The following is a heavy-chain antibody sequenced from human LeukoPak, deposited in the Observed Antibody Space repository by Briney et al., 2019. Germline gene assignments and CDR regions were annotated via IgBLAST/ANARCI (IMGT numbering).Heavy chain of an antibody. V-gene: IGHV1-2*02. Sequence: GASVKASCKPSGYTFTGYYMHWVRQAPGPGLESMGWINPKTGGTSYAQKFQGRVTMTRDTSISTVNMELSRLTSDDTAVYYCARATAENDHWGQGTLVTVSS. J-gene: IGHJ4*02. CDR2: INPKTGGT. CDR1: GYTFTGYY. CDR3: ARATAENDH. D-gene: IGHD1-14*01.